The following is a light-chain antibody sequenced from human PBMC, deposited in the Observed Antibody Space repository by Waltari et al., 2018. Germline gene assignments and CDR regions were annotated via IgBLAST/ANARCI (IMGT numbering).Light chain of an antibody. CDR2: WAA. CDR1: QSVLYTSNNNNY. Sequence: DIVMTQSPDSLAVSLGERATINCKSSQSVLYTSNNNNYLAWYQQKPGQPPKLLIYWAATREAGVPDRFSGSGSGTYFTLTISSLQAEDVALYYCQQYDNTPWTFGQGTKVVIK. J-gene: IGKJ1*01. V-gene: IGKV4-1*01. CDR3: QQYDNTPWT.